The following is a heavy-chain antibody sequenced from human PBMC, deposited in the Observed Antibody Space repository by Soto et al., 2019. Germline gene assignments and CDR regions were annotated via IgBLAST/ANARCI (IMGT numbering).Heavy chain of an antibody. CDR1: GFTFSSYA. CDR3: AREGCGGDCANWFDP. CDR2: ISHDGSNK. Sequence: GGSLRLSCAASGFTFSSYAMHWVRQAPGKGLAWVAFISHDGSNKYYADSVKGRFTISRDNSKNTLYLQMNSLRAEDTAVYYCAREGCGGDCANWFDPWGQGTLVTVSS. D-gene: IGHD2-21*02. V-gene: IGHV3-30*14. J-gene: IGHJ5*02.